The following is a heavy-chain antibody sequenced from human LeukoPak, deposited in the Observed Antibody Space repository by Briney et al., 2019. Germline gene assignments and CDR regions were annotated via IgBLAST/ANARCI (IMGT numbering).Heavy chain of an antibody. V-gene: IGHV4-38-2*02. CDR3: ARSPYRSFDY. CDR2: IYHIGST. Sequence: SETLSLTCIVSGYSISSGYYWGWIRQPPGKGLEWIGSIYHIGSTYYNPSLKSRVTISVDTSKNQFSLKLSSVTAADTAVYYCARSPYRSFDYWGQGTLVTVSS. CDR1: GYSISSGYY. J-gene: IGHJ4*02. D-gene: IGHD6-19*01.